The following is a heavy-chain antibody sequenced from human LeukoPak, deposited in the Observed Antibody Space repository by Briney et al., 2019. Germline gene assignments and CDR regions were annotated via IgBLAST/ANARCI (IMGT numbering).Heavy chain of an antibody. CDR1: GYTCTSYY. V-gene: IGHV1-46*01. CDR2: INPSGGST. D-gene: IGHD5-12*01. CDR3: ARERGRAGYGAAYYGMDV. Sequence: ASVKVSCKASGYTCTSYYMHWVRQAPGQGLEWMGIINPSGGSTSYAQKFQGRVTMTRDTSTSTVYMELSSLRSEDTAVYYCARERGRAGYGAAYYGMDVWGQGPRSPSP. J-gene: IGHJ6*02.